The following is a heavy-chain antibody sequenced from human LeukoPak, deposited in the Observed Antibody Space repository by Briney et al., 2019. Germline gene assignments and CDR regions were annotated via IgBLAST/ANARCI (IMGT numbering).Heavy chain of an antibody. J-gene: IGHJ3*02. Sequence: SETLSLTYTVSGGSVSSGSYYWSWIRHPPGKGLEWIGYIYYSGSTNYNPSLKSRVTISVDTSKNQFSLKLSSVTAADTAVYYCASCCISTSCGGRAFDIWGQGTMVTVSS. V-gene: IGHV4-61*01. D-gene: IGHD2-2*01. CDR2: IYYSGST. CDR3: ASCCISTSCGGRAFDI. CDR1: GGSVSSGSYY.